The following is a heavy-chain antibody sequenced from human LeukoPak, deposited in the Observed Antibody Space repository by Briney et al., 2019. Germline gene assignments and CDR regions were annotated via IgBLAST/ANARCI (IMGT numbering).Heavy chain of an antibody. Sequence: SETLSLTCTVSGGSISSGDYYWSWIRQPPGKGLEWIGYIYYSGSTYYNPSLKSRVTISVDTSKNQFSLKLSSVTAADTAVYYCASEYGVTGTFWFDPWGLGTLVTVSS. CDR3: ASEYGVTGTFWFDP. J-gene: IGHJ5*02. CDR1: GGSISSGDYY. CDR2: IYYSGST. D-gene: IGHD2-8*02. V-gene: IGHV4-30-4*08.